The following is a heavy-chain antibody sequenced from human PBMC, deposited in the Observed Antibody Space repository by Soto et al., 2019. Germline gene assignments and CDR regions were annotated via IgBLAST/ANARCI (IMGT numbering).Heavy chain of an antibody. CDR3: TRQGGIDLVRGVSHYYYYYMDV. J-gene: IGHJ6*03. V-gene: IGHV3-73*01. Sequence: GGSLRLSCAASGFTFSGSAMHWVRQASGKGLEWVGRIRSEANSYATAHAASVRGRFTISRDDSKNTAYLQMNSLKTEDTAVYYCTRQGGIDLVRGVSHYYYYYMDVWGKGTTVTVSS. CDR1: GFTFSGSA. CDR2: IRSEANSYAT. D-gene: IGHD3-10*01.